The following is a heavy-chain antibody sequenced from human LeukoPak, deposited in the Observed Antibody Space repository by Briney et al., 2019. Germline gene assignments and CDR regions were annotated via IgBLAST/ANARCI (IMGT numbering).Heavy chain of an antibody. CDR1: GGTFSSYA. D-gene: IGHD3-3*01. Sequence: GASVKVSRKASGGTFSSYAISWVRQAPGQGLEWMGRIIPILGIANYAQKFQGRVTITADKSTSTAYMELSSLRSEDTAVYYCASGFWSGYRGIAFDYWGQGTLVTVSS. CDR3: ASGFWSGYRGIAFDY. CDR2: IIPILGIA. J-gene: IGHJ4*02. V-gene: IGHV1-69*04.